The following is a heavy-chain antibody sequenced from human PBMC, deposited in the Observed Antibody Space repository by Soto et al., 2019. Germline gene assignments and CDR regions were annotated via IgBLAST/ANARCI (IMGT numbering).Heavy chain of an antibody. CDR3: ARARIGAAGTKYYFDY. CDR2: ISSTGASI. J-gene: IGHJ4*02. Sequence: EVQLAESGGGLVQPGGSLRLSCAASGFTFSNFAVHWVRQAPGKGPEFVSGISSTGASIFYADSVKGRVTISRDNSKNTVNLQMGNLKPEDTAVYYCARARIGAAGTKYYFDYWGRGTLVTVSS. CDR1: GFTFSNFA. V-gene: IGHV3-64*07. D-gene: IGHD6-13*01.